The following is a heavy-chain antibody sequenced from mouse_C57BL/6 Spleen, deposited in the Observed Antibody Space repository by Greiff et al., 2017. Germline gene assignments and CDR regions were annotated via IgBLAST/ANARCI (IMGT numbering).Heavy chain of an antibody. V-gene: IGHV5-6*01. Sequence: EVKLMESGGDLVKPGGSLKLSCAASGFTFSSYGMSWVRQTPDKRLEWVATISSGGSYTYYPDSVKGRFTISRDNAKNTLYLQMSSLKSEDTAMYYCARQGINYYGSSYGYFDVWGTGTTVTVSS. D-gene: IGHD1-1*01. J-gene: IGHJ1*03. CDR2: ISSGGSYT. CDR1: GFTFSSYG. CDR3: ARQGINYYGSSYGYFDV.